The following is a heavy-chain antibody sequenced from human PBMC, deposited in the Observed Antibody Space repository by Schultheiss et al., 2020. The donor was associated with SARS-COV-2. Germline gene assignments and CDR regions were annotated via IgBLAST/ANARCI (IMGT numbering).Heavy chain of an antibody. CDR3: AKEATGTYHYYYYMDV. V-gene: IGHV3-23*01. J-gene: IGHJ6*03. CDR2: ITDSGGSA. CDR1: GFTFSSYA. Sequence: GESLKISCAASGFTFSSYAMSWVRQAPGKGLQWVSAITDSGGSAYYADSVKGRFTISRDNPKNTLYLQMNSLRAEDTAVYYCAKEATGTYHYYYYMDVWGKGTTVTVSS. D-gene: IGHD1-7*01.